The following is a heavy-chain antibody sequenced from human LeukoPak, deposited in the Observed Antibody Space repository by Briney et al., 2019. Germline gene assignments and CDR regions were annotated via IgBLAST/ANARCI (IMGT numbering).Heavy chain of an antibody. D-gene: IGHD2-15*01. J-gene: IGHJ4*02. V-gene: IGHV4-59*11. CDR3: ARDPGSPFDH. CDR2: IYYSGST. Sequence: RTSETLSLTCTDSGVSITTHYWSWIRQPPGGGLEWIGYIYYSGSTYYNPSLKSRVTISVDTSKNQFSLKLSSVTAADTAVYYCARDPGSPFDHWGQGTLVTV. CDR1: GVSITTHY.